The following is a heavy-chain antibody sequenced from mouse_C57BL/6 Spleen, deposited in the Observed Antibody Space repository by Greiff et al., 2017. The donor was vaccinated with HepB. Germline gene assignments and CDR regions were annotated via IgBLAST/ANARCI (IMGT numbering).Heavy chain of an antibody. CDR1: GYTFTSYW. V-gene: IGHV1-7*01. J-gene: IGHJ2*01. CDR3: APYDYDGYFDY. D-gene: IGHD2-4*01. Sequence: QVHVKQSGAELAKPGASVKLSCKASGYTFTSYWMHWVKQRPGQGLEWIGYINPSSGYTKYNQKFKDKATLTADKSSSTAYMQLSSLTYEDSAVYYCAPYDYDGYFDYWGQGTTLTVSS. CDR2: INPSSGYT.